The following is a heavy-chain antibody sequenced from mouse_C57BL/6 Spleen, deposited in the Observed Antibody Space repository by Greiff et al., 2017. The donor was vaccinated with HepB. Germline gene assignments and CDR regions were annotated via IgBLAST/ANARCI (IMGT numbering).Heavy chain of an antibody. J-gene: IGHJ1*03. D-gene: IGHD2-3*01. CDR2: ISNGGGST. Sequence: EVKLQESGGGLVQPGGSLKLSCAASGFTFSDYYMYWVRQTPEKRLEWVAYISNGGGSTYYPDTVKGRFTISRDNAKNTLYLQMSRLKAEDTAMYYCARLDDGWYFDVWGTGTTVTVSS. CDR1: GFTFSDYY. CDR3: ARLDDGWYFDV. V-gene: IGHV5-12*01.